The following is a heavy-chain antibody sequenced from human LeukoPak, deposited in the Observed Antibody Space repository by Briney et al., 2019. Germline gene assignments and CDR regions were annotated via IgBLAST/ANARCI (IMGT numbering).Heavy chain of an antibody. CDR2: VYPGDSDT. CDR1: GYSFTNYW. CDR3: VRPRDVGSTYCPLDY. V-gene: IGHV5-51*01. D-gene: IGHD2-2*01. Sequence: GESLKISCKGSGYSFTNYWIGWVRQMPGKGLEWMGIVYPGDSDTRYSPSFQGQVTISADKSISTAYLQWSSLKASDTAIYYCVRPRDVGSTYCPLDYWGQGTQVTVSS. J-gene: IGHJ4*02.